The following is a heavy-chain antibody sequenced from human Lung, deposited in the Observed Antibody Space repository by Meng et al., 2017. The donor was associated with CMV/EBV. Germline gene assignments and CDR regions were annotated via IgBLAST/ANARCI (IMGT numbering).Heavy chain of an antibody. CDR3: ARAGTDYDFWSGYFGSWFDP. V-gene: IGHV4-39*07. J-gene: IGHJ5*02. D-gene: IGHD3-3*01. CDR2: IYYSGST. CDR1: GGSISSSSYY. Sequence: SETLSLTCTVSGGSISSSSYYWGWIRQPPGKGLEWIGSIYYSGSTYYNPSLKSRVTTSVDTSKNQFSLKLSSVTAADTAVYYCARAGTDYDFWSGYFGSWFDPWGQGTLVTVSS.